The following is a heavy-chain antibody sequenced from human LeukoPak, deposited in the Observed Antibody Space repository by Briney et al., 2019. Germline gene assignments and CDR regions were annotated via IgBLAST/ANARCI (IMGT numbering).Heavy chain of an antibody. V-gene: IGHV3-7*01. Sequence: GGSLRLSCAVSGFSVSGYWMTWVRQAPGKGREWVANIKQDGSEKNYVDSVEGRFTISRDNAENSLFLQMNPLRVEDTAVYYCAREWQGGIAAAGTRIEGDYWGQGTLVAVSS. CDR1: GFSVSGYW. CDR2: IKQDGSEK. J-gene: IGHJ4*02. D-gene: IGHD6-13*01. CDR3: AREWQGGIAAAGTRIEGDY.